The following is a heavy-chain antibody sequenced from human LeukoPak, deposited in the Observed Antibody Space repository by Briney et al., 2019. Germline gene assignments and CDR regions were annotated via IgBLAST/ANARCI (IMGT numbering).Heavy chain of an antibody. D-gene: IGHD6-13*01. CDR1: GFTFSNYW. V-gene: IGHV3-7*01. Sequence: GGSLRLSCAASGFTFSNYWMSWVRQAPGKGLEWVANIKDDGSGKYYVDSLKGRFTISRDNAKNSLYLQMNSLRAEDTAVYYCPRVGYSSSWSPSDYWGQGALVTVSS. CDR3: PRVGYSSSWSPSDY. CDR2: IKDDGSGK. J-gene: IGHJ4*02.